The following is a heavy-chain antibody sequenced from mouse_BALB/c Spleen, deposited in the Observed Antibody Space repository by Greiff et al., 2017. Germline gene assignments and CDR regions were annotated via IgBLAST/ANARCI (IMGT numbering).Heavy chain of an antibody. D-gene: IGHD1-1*01. CDR1: GFTFSSYG. CDR3: ARHYGSSYVDY. Sequence: VQLKESGGDLVKPGGSLKLSCAASGFTFSSYGMSWVRQTPDKRLEWVATISSGGSYTYYPDSVKGRFTISRDNAKNTLYLQMSSLKSEDTAMYYCARHYGSSYVDYWGQGTTLTVSS. CDR2: ISSGGSYT. V-gene: IGHV5-6*01. J-gene: IGHJ2*01.